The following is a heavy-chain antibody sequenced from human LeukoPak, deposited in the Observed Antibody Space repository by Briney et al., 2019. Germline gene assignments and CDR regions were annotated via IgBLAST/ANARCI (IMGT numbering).Heavy chain of an antibody. CDR3: TGDNELGGYKGWYFDY. V-gene: IGHV3-21*01. Sequence: TGGSLRLSCAASGFNFNIYSMNWVRQAPGKGLEWISSISSGSSYINQADSVKGRFAISRDNTKNSVFLQMNSLRAEDTAVYYCTGDNELGGYKGWYFDYWGQGTLVTVSS. CDR2: ISSGSSYI. J-gene: IGHJ4*02. CDR1: GFNFNIYS. D-gene: IGHD5-24*01.